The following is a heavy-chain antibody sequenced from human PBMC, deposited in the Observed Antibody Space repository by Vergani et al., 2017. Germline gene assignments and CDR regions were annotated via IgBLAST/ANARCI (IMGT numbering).Heavy chain of an antibody. CDR2: MNPKSGNS. V-gene: IGHV1-8*01. Sequence: QVHLVQSGAEVKKPGASVKVSCWASGYTFIEYDIDWVRQAAGQGIEWMGWMNPKSGNSGFAQKFQGRVTMTRDTSISTAYMELNSLRPEDTARYYCARDGHYSVLSGYYIGGGFDIWGQGTMVTVSS. CDR1: GYTFIEYD. D-gene: IGHD3-3*01. CDR3: ARDGHYSVLSGYYIGGGFDI. J-gene: IGHJ3*02.